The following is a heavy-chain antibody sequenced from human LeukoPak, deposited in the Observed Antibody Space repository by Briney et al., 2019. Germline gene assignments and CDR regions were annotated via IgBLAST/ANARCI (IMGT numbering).Heavy chain of an antibody. CDR3: AKPYGYYYYYVDV. J-gene: IGHJ6*03. D-gene: IGHD4-17*01. V-gene: IGHV3-23*01. Sequence: GGSLRLSCAASGFSISNYVMTWVRQAPGKGLEWVSGFSDNGDGAYYADSVKGRFAISRDNAKNTVYLQMNSLRDEDTAVYYCAKPYGYYYYYVDVWGKGTTVTVSS. CDR2: FSDNGDGA. CDR1: GFSISNYV.